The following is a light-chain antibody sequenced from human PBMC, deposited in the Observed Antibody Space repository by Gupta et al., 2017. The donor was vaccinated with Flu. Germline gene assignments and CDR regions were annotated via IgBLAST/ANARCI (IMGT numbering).Light chain of an antibody. V-gene: IGKV2-28*01. Sequence: DIVMTQSPLSLPVTPGEPASISCRSSQSLLHSNGYKYLDWYVKKPGQSPQLLIYLSSRRASGVPDRFSGSGSGTDFTLKISRVEAEDVGIYYCMQALQAPWTFGPGTKVEIK. CDR3: MQALQAPWT. CDR2: LSS. J-gene: IGKJ1*01. CDR1: QSLLHSNGYKY.